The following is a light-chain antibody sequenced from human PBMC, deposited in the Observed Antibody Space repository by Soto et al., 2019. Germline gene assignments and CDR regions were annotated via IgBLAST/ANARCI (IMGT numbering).Light chain of an antibody. J-gene: IGKJ4*01. V-gene: IGKV3-11*01. CDR2: DAS. CDR3: QQRSNWPSST. Sequence: EIVLTQSPATLSLSPGERATLSCRASQSVSSYLAWYQQKPGQAPRLLIYDASNRATGIPARFSGSGSGTDSTLTISSLEPEDFAVYYCQQRSNWPSSTFGGGTKVQIK. CDR1: QSVSSY.